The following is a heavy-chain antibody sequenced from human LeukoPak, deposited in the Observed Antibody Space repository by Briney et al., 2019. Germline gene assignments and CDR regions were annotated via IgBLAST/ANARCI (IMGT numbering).Heavy chain of an antibody. V-gene: IGHV1-8*01. CDR3: ARAGGYDFWSGYYPHYYYYGMDV. Sequence: ASVKVSCKASGYTFTSYDINWVRQATGQGLEWMGWMNPNSGNTGYAQKFQGRVTMTRNTSISTAYMELSSLRSEDTAVYYCARAGGYDFWSGYYPHYYYYGMDVWGQGTTATVSS. J-gene: IGHJ6*02. CDR2: MNPNSGNT. D-gene: IGHD3-3*01. CDR1: GYTFTSYD.